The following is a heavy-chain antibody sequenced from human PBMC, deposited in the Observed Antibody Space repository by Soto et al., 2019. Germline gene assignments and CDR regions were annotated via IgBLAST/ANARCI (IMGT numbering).Heavy chain of an antibody. Sequence: SVNVSCKASVGTFRSYAISWVRQAPGEGLEWMGGIIPIFGTANYAQKFQGRVTITADESTSTAYMELSSLRSEDTAVYYCARGDVVVPAAPGGYYYYGMDVWGQGTTVTVSS. CDR2: IIPIFGTA. CDR1: VGTFRSYA. CDR3: ARGDVVVPAAPGGYYYYGMDV. V-gene: IGHV1-69*13. J-gene: IGHJ6*02. D-gene: IGHD2-2*01.